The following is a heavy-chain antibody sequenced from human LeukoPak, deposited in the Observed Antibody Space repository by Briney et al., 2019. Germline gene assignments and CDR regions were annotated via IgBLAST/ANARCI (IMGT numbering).Heavy chain of an antibody. D-gene: IGHD3-22*01. CDR1: GFTFSSYW. Sequence: GRSLRLSCAASGFTFSSYWMSWVRQAPGKGLEWVAPIKQDGTEKYYVDSVKGRFTISRDNAKNSLYLQMNGLWAEDTAVYYCARDKPSWGSSGTHFDYWGQGTLVTVSS. CDR3: ARDKPSWGSSGTHFDY. J-gene: IGHJ4*02. CDR2: IKQDGTEK. V-gene: IGHV3-7*01.